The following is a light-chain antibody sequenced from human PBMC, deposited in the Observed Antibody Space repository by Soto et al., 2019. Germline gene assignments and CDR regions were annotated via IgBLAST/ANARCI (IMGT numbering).Light chain of an antibody. CDR2: DAS. CDR3: QQRSEWPRA. CDR1: QSVGSY. V-gene: IGKV3-11*01. Sequence: EIVLTQSPATLSLSPGERATLSCRASQSVGSYLAWYHQKPGQTPRLLIYDASNRATGIPARFSGSGSGTDFTLTISSLEPADLAVYYCQQRSEWPRAFGQGTKVEIK. J-gene: IGKJ1*01.